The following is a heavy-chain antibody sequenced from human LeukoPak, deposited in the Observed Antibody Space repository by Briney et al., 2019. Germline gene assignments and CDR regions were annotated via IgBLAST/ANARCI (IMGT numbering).Heavy chain of an antibody. D-gene: IGHD3-10*01. CDR2: INSNGGST. V-gene: IGHV3-64*01. Sequence: GGSLRLSCAASGFTFSSYAMHWVRQAPGRGLEYVSAINSNGGSTYYANSVKGRFTISRDNSKNTLYLQMGSLRAEVLALYYCARDFADASGNYCLDYWGQGTLVTVSS. CDR1: GFTFSSYA. J-gene: IGHJ4*02. CDR3: ARDFADASGNYCLDY.